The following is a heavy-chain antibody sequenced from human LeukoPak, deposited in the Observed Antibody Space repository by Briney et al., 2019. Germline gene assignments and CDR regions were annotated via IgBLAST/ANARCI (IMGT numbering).Heavy chain of an antibody. J-gene: IGHJ4*02. D-gene: IGHD1-26*01. CDR2: ISGGGGAT. V-gene: IGHV3-23*01. CDR1: GDSLTNGN. CDR3: ATISGNFDYLDY. Sequence: PSGTLSLTCVVSGDSLTNGNWWSWVRQAPGKGLEWVSGISGGGGATYSADSVKGRFTISRDNSKNTMYLQMKSLRVEDTALYYCATISGNFDYLDYWGQGTLVTVST.